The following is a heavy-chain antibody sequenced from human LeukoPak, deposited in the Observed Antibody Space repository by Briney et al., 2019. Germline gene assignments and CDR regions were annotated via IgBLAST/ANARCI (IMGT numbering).Heavy chain of an antibody. J-gene: IGHJ3*02. CDR3: ARGTVTSDAFDI. V-gene: IGHV3-30-3*01. CDR1: GFTFSSYA. Sequence: GGSLRLSCAASGFTFSSYAMHWVRQAPGKGLEWVAVISYDGSNKYYADSVKGRFTISRDNSKYTLYLQMNSLRAEDTAVYYCARGTVTSDAFDIWGQGTMVTVSS. D-gene: IGHD4-17*01. CDR2: ISYDGSNK.